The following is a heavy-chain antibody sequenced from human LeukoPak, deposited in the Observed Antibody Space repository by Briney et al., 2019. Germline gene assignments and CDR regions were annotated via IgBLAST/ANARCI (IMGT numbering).Heavy chain of an antibody. J-gene: IGHJ4*02. D-gene: IGHD5-24*01. CDR1: GFTFSSYS. Sequence: KPGGSLRLSCEASGFTFSSYSMAWVRQAPGKGLEWVSSITSTGSSIYYADSVRGRFTVSRDNAKNSLSLQMNSLRAEDTAVYYCARGGATIATGFDYWGQGTLVSVST. V-gene: IGHV3-21*01. CDR2: ITSTGSSI. CDR3: ARGGATIATGFDY.